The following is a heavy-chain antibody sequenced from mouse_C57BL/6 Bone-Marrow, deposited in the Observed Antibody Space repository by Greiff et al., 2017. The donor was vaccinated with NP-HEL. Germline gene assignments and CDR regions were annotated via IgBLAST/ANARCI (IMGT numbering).Heavy chain of an antibody. Sequence: EVKLMESGGDLVKPGGSLKLSCAASGFTFSSYGMSWVRQTPDKRLEWVATISSGGSYTYYPDSVKGRFTISRDNAKNTLYLQMSSLKSEDTAMYYCARHEDYGSPLDYWGQGTTLTVSS. CDR1: GFTFSSYG. CDR2: ISSGGSYT. J-gene: IGHJ2*01. CDR3: ARHEDYGSPLDY. V-gene: IGHV5-6*01. D-gene: IGHD1-1*01.